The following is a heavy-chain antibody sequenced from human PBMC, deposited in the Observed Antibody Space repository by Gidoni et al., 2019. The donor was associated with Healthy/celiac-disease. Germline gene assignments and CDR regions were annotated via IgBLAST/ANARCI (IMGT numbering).Heavy chain of an antibody. J-gene: IGHJ6*03. CDR1: GFPFSSYS. V-gene: IGHV3-23*01. CDR2: ISGSGGST. Sequence: EVPLLESGGGLVQPGGSLRLSCAASGFPFSSYSMSWVRQAAGQGLEWVSAISGSGGSTYYADSVKGRFTISRDNSKNTLYLQMNSLRAEDTAVYYCAKVYCSSTSCYPRDYMDVWGKGTTVTVSS. D-gene: IGHD2-2*01. CDR3: AKVYCSSTSCYPRDYMDV.